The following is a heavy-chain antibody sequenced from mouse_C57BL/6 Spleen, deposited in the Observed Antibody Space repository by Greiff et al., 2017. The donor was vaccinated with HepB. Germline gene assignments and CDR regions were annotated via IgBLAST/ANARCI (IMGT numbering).Heavy chain of an antibody. D-gene: IGHD2-2*01. V-gene: IGHV1-80*01. Sequence: QVQLKESGAELVKPGASVKISCKASGYAFSSYWMNWVKQRPGKGLEWIGQIYPGDGDTNYNGKFKGKATLTADKSSSTAYMQLSSLTSEDSAVYFCARRDGYDERGYAMDYWGQGTSVTVSS. CDR3: ARRDGYDERGYAMDY. CDR1: GYAFSSYW. CDR2: IYPGDGDT. J-gene: IGHJ4*01.